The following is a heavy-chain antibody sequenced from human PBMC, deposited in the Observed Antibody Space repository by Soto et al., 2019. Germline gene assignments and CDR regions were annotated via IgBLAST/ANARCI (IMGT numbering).Heavy chain of an antibody. D-gene: IGHD3-22*01. CDR1: GGSISSGGYY. J-gene: IGHJ5*02. CDR2: IYYSGST. V-gene: IGHV4-31*03. CDR3: ARGVDSSGYYANWFDP. Sequence: QVQLQESGPGLVKPSQTLSLTCTVSGGSISSGGYYWSWIRQHPGKGLEWIGYIYYSGSTYYNPSLQSRVTISVDTSKNQFSLKLSSVTAADTAVYYCARGVDSSGYYANWFDPWGQGTLVTVSS.